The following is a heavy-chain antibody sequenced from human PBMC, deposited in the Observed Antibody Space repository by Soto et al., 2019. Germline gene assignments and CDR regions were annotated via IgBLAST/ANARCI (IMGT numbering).Heavy chain of an antibody. J-gene: IGHJ6*02. CDR1: GFTFTSAA. Sequence: GASVKVSCKASGFTFTSAAVQWMRQARGQRLEWIGWIVVGSGNTNYAQKFQERVTITRDMSTSTAYMELSSLRSEDTAVYYCAVTYYYGSVSYYNSNYYYYGMDVWSQRNTVTVS. V-gene: IGHV1-58*01. CDR2: IVVGSGNT. D-gene: IGHD3-10*01. CDR3: AVTYYYGSVSYYNSNYYYYGMDV.